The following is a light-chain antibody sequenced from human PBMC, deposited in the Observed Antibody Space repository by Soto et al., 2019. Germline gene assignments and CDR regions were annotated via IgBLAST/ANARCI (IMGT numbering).Light chain of an antibody. CDR1: SSDIGGYNY. V-gene: IGLV2-8*01. Sequence: QSALTQPPSASGSPGQSVTISCTGTSSDIGGYNYVSWYQHHPGKAPKVMIYEVSKRPSGVPDRFSGSKSGNTASLTVSGLQPEDGADYYCSSYAGSNNLGVFGGGTKLTVL. J-gene: IGLJ3*02. CDR3: SSYAGSNNLGV. CDR2: EVS.